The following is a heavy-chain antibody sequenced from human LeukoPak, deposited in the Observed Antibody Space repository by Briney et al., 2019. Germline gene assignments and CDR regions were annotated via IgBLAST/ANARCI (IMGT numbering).Heavy chain of an antibody. D-gene: IGHD1-14*01. Sequence: SETLSLTCTVSGGSISIGSYYWSWIRQPAGKGLEWIGRIYTSGSTNYNPSLKSRVTISVDTSKNQFSLKLSSVTAADTAVYYCARVDVTPGALRYYYMDVWGKGTTVTVSS. CDR2: IYTSGST. V-gene: IGHV4-61*02. CDR1: GGSISIGSYY. CDR3: ARVDVTPGALRYYYMDV. J-gene: IGHJ6*03.